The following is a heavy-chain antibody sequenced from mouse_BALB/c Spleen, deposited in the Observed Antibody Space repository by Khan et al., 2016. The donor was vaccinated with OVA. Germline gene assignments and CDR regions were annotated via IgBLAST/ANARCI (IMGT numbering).Heavy chain of an antibody. D-gene: IGHD2-2*01. CDR3: ARHGYGGFAY. V-gene: IGHV1-18*01. CDR1: GYTFTDYI. Sequence: VRLQQSGPELVKPGASVKIPCKASGYTFTDYIIDWVKQSLGESLEWIGDSNPNNGGTIYNQKFKGKATLTVDKSSSTATMELRSLTSEDTAVYYCARHGYGGFAYWGQGTLVTVSA. CDR2: SNPNNGGT. J-gene: IGHJ3*01.